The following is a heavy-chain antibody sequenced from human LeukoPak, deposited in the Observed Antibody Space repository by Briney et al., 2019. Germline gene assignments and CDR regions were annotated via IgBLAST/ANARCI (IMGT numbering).Heavy chain of an antibody. CDR3: AKSSSSWYNPNGNWFDP. CDR2: IYYSGST. J-gene: IGHJ5*02. D-gene: IGHD6-13*01. Sequence: PSETLSLTCTVSGGSISSYYWSWIRQPPGKGLEWIGYIYYSGSTNYNPSLKSRVTISVDTSKNQFSLKLSSVTAADTAVYYCAKSSSSWYNPNGNWFDPWGQGTLATVSS. CDR1: GGSISSYY. V-gene: IGHV4-59*01.